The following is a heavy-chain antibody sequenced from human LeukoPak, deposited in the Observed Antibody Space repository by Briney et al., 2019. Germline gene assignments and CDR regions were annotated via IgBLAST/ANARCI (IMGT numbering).Heavy chain of an antibody. CDR3: ARDDDSPWVY. V-gene: IGHV4-39*07. CDR1: GGSISSSSYY. D-gene: IGHD2-15*01. CDR2: IYYSGST. Sequence: SETLSLTCTASGGSISSSSYYWGWIRQPPGKGLEWIGSIYYSGSTYYNPSLKSRVTISVDTSKNQFSLKLSSVTAADTAVYYCARDDDSPWVYWGQGTLVTVSS. J-gene: IGHJ4*02.